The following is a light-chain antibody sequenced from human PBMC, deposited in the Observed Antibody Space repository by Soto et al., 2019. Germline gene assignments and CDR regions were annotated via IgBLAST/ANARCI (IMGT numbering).Light chain of an antibody. CDR1: TSDVGRYNF. V-gene: IGLV2-11*01. Sequence: QSALTQPRSVSGSPGQSVTISCTGTTSDVGRYNFVSWYQQHPGKAPKLMIYDVSKRPSGVPDRFSGSKSGNTASLTISGLQAEDEADYYCCSYAGTSTFGVLFGGGTKLTVL. CDR2: DVS. J-gene: IGLJ2*01. CDR3: CSYAGTSTFGVL.